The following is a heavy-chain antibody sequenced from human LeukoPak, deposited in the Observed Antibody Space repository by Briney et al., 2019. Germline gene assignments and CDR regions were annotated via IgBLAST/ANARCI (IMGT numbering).Heavy chain of an antibody. CDR2: IVVGSGNT. Sequence: SVKVSCKASGFTFISSAVQWVRQARGQRLEWIGWIVVGSGNTNYAQKFQERVTITRDMSTSTAYMELSSLRSEDTAVYYCAADLAVAGTGDYWGQGTLVTVSS. V-gene: IGHV1-58*01. CDR1: GFTFISSA. D-gene: IGHD6-19*01. J-gene: IGHJ4*02. CDR3: AADLAVAGTGDY.